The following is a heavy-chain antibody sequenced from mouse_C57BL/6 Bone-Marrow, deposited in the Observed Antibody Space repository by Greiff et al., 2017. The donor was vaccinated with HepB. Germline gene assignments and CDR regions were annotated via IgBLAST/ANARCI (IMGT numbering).Heavy chain of an antibody. Sequence: EADGGLVQPKGSLKLSCAASGFSFNTYAMNWVRQAPGKGLEWVARIRSKSNNYATYYADSVKDRFTISRDDSESMLYLQMNNLKTEDTAMYYCVRRKSSWFAYWGQGTLVTVSA. CDR3: VRRKSSWFAY. J-gene: IGHJ3*01. CDR2: IRSKSNNYAT. V-gene: IGHV10-1*01. CDR1: GFSFNTYA.